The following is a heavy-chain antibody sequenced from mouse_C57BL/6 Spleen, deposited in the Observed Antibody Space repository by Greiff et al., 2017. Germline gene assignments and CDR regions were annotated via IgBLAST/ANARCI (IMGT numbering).Heavy chain of an antibody. CDR1: GFTFSDYG. Sequence: EVNLVESGGGLVKPGGSLKLSCAASGFTFSDYGMHWVRQAPEKGQEWVAYISSGSSTIYYADTVKGRFTISRDNAKNTLFLQMTSLRSEDTAMYYCARQYYYGSSYVGYFDVWGTGTTVTVSS. J-gene: IGHJ1*03. D-gene: IGHD1-1*01. CDR3: ARQYYYGSSYVGYFDV. CDR2: ISSGSSTI. V-gene: IGHV5-17*01.